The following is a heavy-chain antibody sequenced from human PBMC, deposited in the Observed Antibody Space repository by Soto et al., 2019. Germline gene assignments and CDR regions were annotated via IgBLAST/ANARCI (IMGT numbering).Heavy chain of an antibody. Sequence: EVQLVESGGGLVQSGGSPSLSCSASGFTFSSYAMHWVRQAPGKGLEYVSAIKNSGSSTNYADSVKRKFTVSRDNSKNTLYLQMSRLSSEDTAVYYFAVVAGSYFFDAWGHGTLVTVSS. CDR2: IKNSGSST. D-gene: IGHD6-19*01. CDR3: AVVAGSYFFDA. CDR1: GFTFSSYA. J-gene: IGHJ4*01. V-gene: IGHV3-64D*08.